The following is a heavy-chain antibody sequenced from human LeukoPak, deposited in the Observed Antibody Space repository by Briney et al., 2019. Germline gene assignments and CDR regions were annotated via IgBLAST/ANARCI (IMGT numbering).Heavy chain of an antibody. CDR2: IKQDGSEK. D-gene: IGHD3-9*01. V-gene: IGHV3-7*01. Sequence: GGSLRLSCAASGFTLSSYWMSWVRQAPGKGLEWVANIKQDGSEKYYVDSVKGRFTISRDNAKNSLYPQMNSLRAEDTAVYYCARISKYYDILTGYYGTFDYWGQGTLVTVSS. J-gene: IGHJ4*02. CDR3: ARISKYYDILTGYYGTFDY. CDR1: GFTLSSYW.